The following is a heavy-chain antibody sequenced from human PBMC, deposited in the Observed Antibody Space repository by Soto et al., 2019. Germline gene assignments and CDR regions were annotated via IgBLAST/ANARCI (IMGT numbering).Heavy chain of an antibody. Sequence: SLTCTVSGGSINNYYWSWIRQPPGKGLEWIGSIYYTGSSDYNPSLMSRVTISLDTSKNQFSLKLSSVTAADTAVYYCARHSWELRKTFDYWGQGTLVNVSS. V-gene: IGHV4-59*08. CDR3: ARHSWELRKTFDY. J-gene: IGHJ4*01. D-gene: IGHD1-26*01. CDR2: IYYTGSS. CDR1: GGSINNYY.